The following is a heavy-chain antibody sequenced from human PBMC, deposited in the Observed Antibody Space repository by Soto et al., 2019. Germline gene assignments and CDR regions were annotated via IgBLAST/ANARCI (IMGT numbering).Heavy chain of an antibody. Sequence: QVQLQESGPGLVKPSGTLSLTCTVSGGSMNNNYWSWIRQPPGKGLEWIGYIYYSGSTDYNPSLKSRVTMSVGTSKNQFSLKLGSVTAADSAVYFCARGGWSNDYWGQGTLVTVSS. CDR1: GGSMNNNY. V-gene: IGHV4-59*01. CDR3: ARGGWSNDY. J-gene: IGHJ4*02. CDR2: IYYSGST.